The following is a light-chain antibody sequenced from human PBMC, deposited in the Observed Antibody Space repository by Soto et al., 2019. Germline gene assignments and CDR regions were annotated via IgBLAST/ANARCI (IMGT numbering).Light chain of an antibody. Sequence: EVLVSQSPSTLSVSPGDKATLSCRASQSVGSNVAWYQQKPGQAPRLLIYGASTRAINIPGRFSGSGSGTEFTLTISSLQSEDFAVYYCQQYNNWPPAITFGQGTRLEIK. J-gene: IGKJ5*01. CDR3: QQYNNWPPAIT. CDR1: QSVGSN. CDR2: GAS. V-gene: IGKV3-15*01.